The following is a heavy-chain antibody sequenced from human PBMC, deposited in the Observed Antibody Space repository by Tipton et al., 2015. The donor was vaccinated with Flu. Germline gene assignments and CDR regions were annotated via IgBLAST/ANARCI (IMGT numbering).Heavy chain of an antibody. V-gene: IGHV3-30*18. CDR1: RFTFSAYG. J-gene: IGHJ1*01. Sequence: SLRLSCAASRFTFSAYGMHWVRQAPGKGLEWVAVISYDGSDKYYADSVKGRFTISRDNSKNTLYLQMNSLRPEDTAVYYCAKDIFRVAGLLEHWGQGTLVTVSS. CDR2: ISYDGSDK. CDR3: AKDIFRVAGLLEH. D-gene: IGHD3-9*01.